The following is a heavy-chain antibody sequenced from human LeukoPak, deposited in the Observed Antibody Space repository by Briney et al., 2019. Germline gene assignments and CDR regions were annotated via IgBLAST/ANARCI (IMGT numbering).Heavy chain of an antibody. V-gene: IGHV3-30*03. CDR1: GFTFSNYV. J-gene: IGHJ4*02. Sequence: GSLRLSCAASGFTFSNYVMHWVRQAPGKGLEWVALISYDGSNKYYADSVKGRFTISRDNSKNTLYLQMNSLRDEDTAVYYCARDPIAAAGGTYYCDYWGQGTLVTVSS. D-gene: IGHD6-13*01. CDR2: ISYDGSNK. CDR3: ARDPIAAAGGTYYCDY.